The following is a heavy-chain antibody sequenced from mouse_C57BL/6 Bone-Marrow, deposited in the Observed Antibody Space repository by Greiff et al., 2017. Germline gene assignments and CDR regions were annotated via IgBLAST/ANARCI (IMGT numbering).Heavy chain of an antibody. CDR2: IDPETGGT. Sequence: VQLQQSGAELVRPGASVTLSCKASGYTFTDYEMHWVKQTPVHGLEWIGAIDPETGGTAYNQKFKGKAILTADKSSSTAYMELRRLTSEDSAVYYCTRDYGSRGDWYFDVWGTGTTVTVSS. CDR1: GYTFTDYE. CDR3: TRDYGSRGDWYFDV. V-gene: IGHV1-15*01. D-gene: IGHD1-1*01. J-gene: IGHJ1*03.